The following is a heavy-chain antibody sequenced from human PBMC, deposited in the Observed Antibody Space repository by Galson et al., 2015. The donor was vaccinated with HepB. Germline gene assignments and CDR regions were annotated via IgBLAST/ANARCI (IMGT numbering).Heavy chain of an antibody. CDR3: ARGGLVEPNAMPS. V-gene: IGHV3-74*03. CDR1: GFSFSQFW. CDR2: INTDGSDT. J-gene: IGHJ4*02. Sequence: SLRLSCAASGFSFSQFWMHWVRQAPGKGLVWVSHINTDGSDTTYADSVKGRFTNSRDNAKNTLYLQMNIQTGEDTAVYFCARGGLVEPNAMPSGGQGTLVTVAT. D-gene: IGHD2-2*01.